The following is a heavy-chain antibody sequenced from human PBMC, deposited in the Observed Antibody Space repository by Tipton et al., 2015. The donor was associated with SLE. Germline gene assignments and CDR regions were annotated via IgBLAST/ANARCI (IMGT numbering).Heavy chain of an antibody. CDR1: GYTFTGYY. J-gene: IGHJ3*02. Sequence: QVQLVQSGAEVKRPGASVKVSCKASGYTFTGYYMHWVRQAPGQGLEWMGWINPNSGGTNYAQKFQGRVTMTRDTSISTAYMELSSVTAADTAVYYRARGGFDWLSEAFDIWGQGTMVTVSS. V-gene: IGHV1-2*02. CDR2: INPNSGGT. CDR3: ARGGFDWLSEAFDI. D-gene: IGHD3-9*01.